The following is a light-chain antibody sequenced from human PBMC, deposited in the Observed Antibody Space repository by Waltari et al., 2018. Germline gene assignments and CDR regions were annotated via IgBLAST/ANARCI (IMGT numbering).Light chain of an antibody. Sequence: QSALTQPRSVSGSPGQSVTISCTGTGGSVLGSSSVSCYQQHPGKAPNLIIYDIYKRPSGVPDRFSGSKSYNPASLTISGLQAEEEADFFCCAFAATPLFGGGTKLTVL. CDR3: CAFAATPL. V-gene: IGLV2-11*01. CDR1: GGSVLGSSS. J-gene: IGLJ3*02. CDR2: DIY.